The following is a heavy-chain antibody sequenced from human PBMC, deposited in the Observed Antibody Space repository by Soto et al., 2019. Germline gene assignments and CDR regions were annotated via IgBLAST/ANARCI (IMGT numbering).Heavy chain of an antibody. CDR3: AFADFWSGYYWSY. V-gene: IGHV3-23*01. CDR2: ISGSGGST. D-gene: IGHD3-3*01. CDR1: GFTFSSYA. J-gene: IGHJ4*02. Sequence: GGSLRLSCAASGFTFSSYAMSWVRQAPGKGLEWVSAISGSGGSTYYADSVKGRFTISRDNSKNTLYLQMNSLRAEDTAVYYCAFADFWSGYYWSYWGQGTLVTVSS.